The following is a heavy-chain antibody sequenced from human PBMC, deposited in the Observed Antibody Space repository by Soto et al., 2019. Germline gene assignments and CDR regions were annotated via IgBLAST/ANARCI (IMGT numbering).Heavy chain of an antibody. CDR3: ARYLTYYDFWGGYQTYYYYGMDV. CDR2: IYSGGST. D-gene: IGHD3-3*01. CDR1: GFTVSSNY. Sequence: GGSLRLSCAASGFTVSSNYMSRVRQAPGKGLEGVSVIYSGGSTYYADSVKGRFTIPRDNSKNTLYLQMNSLRAEDTAVYYCARYLTYYDFWGGYQTYYYYGMDVWGQGTTVTVSS. V-gene: IGHV3-53*01. J-gene: IGHJ6*02.